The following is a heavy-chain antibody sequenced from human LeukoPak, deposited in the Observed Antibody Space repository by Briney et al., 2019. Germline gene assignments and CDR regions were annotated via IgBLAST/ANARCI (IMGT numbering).Heavy chain of an antibody. V-gene: IGHV3-11*01. Sequence: GGSLRLSCAASGFTFSDYYMSWIRQAPGKGLEWVSYISSSGSSIYYADSVKGRFTISRDNAKNSLYLQMNSLRAEDTAVYYCARNAGPTRYYFDYWGQGTLVTVSS. J-gene: IGHJ4*02. CDR1: GFTFSDYY. CDR3: ARNAGPTRYYFDY. CDR2: ISSSGSSI.